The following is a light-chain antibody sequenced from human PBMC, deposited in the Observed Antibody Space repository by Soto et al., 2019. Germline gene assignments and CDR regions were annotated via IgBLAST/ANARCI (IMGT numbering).Light chain of an antibody. Sequence: QSALTQPASVSGSPGQSISISCTGTSSDVGGDTYVSWYQLHPGKAPKLMIYDVSDRPSGVSNRFSGSQSGNTASLTISGLQAEDGADYYCSSHTSSSTLVVFGGGTKVTVL. CDR3: SSHTSSSTLVV. J-gene: IGLJ2*01. V-gene: IGLV2-14*01. CDR2: DVS. CDR1: SSDVGGDTY.